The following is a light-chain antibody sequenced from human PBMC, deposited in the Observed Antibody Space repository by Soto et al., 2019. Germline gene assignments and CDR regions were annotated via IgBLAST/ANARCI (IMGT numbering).Light chain of an antibody. CDR2: KAP. V-gene: IGKV1-5*03. CDR3: QQYGSSSPWP. CDR1: QSISSW. Sequence: DIQMTQSPSTLSASVGARVTITCRASQSISSWLAWYQQKPGRAPKLLIYKAPSLETGVPSRFSGSGSGTEFTLIISSLQPDDFASYYCQQYGSSSPWPFGQGTKVEIK. J-gene: IGKJ1*01.